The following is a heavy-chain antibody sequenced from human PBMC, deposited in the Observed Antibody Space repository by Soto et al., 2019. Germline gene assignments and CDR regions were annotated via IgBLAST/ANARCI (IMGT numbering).Heavy chain of an antibody. V-gene: IGHV4-31*03. Sequence: SETLSLTCTVSGGSISSGGYYWSWIRQHPGKGLEWIGYIYYSGSTNYNPSLKSRVTISVDTSKNQFSLKLSSVTAADTAVYYCARGSARGSCRYWGQGTPVTVSS. J-gene: IGHJ4*02. CDR1: GGSISSGGYY. D-gene: IGHD2-15*01. CDR3: ARGSARGSCRY. CDR2: IYYSGST.